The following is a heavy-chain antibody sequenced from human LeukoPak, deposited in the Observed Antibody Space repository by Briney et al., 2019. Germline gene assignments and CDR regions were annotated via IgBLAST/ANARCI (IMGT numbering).Heavy chain of an antibody. CDR3: ARDFLTGYYPNYNYYAMDV. CDR2: IIPIFATA. D-gene: IGHD3-9*01. J-gene: IGHJ6*02. V-gene: IGHV1-69*13. CDR1: GYTFTSYG. Sequence: ASVKVSCKASGYTFTSYGISWVRQAPGQGLEWMGGIIPIFATANYAQKFQGRVTIIADESTSTSYMELSSLRSEDTAVYYCARDFLTGYYPNYNYYAMDVWGQGTTVTVSS.